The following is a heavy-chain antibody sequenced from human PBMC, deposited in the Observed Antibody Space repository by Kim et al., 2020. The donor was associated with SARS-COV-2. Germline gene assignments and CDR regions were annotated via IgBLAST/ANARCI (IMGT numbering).Heavy chain of an antibody. Sequence: SVKVSCKASGFTFTSSAMQWVRQARGQRLEWIGWIVVGSGNTNYAQKFQERVTITRDMSTSTAYMELSSLRSEDTAVYYCAAHSLWFGELLSNGDYWGQGTLVTVSS. V-gene: IGHV1-58*02. D-gene: IGHD3-10*01. CDR1: GFTFTSSA. CDR3: AAHSLWFGELLSNGDY. J-gene: IGHJ4*02. CDR2: IVVGSGNT.